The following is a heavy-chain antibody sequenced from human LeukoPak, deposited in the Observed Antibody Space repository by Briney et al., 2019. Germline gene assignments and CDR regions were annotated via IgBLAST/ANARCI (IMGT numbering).Heavy chain of an antibody. CDR3: ARDSVLYYGSGSYYFDY. CDR2: IIPIFGTA. J-gene: IGHJ4*02. V-gene: IGHV1-69*13. Sequence: GASVKVSCKASGGTFSSYAISWVRQAPGQGLEWMGGIIPIFGTANYAQKFQGRVTITADESTSTAYMELSSLRSEDTAVYYRARDSVLYYGSGSYYFDYWGQGTLVTVSS. D-gene: IGHD3-10*01. CDR1: GGTFSSYA.